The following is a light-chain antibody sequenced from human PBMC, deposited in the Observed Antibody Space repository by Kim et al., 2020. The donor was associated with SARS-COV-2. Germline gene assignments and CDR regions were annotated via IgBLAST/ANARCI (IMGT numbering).Light chain of an antibody. V-gene: IGKV1-39*01. J-gene: IGKJ2*01. Sequence: ASIGDRVTITCRASQSISTYLNWYQERPGEAPKLLIYDASNLQGGVPSRFSGSRSGTDFTLTISNLQPEDFATYFCQQSYTTPRYTFGQGTKLEIK. CDR2: DAS. CDR3: QQSYTTPRYT. CDR1: QSISTY.